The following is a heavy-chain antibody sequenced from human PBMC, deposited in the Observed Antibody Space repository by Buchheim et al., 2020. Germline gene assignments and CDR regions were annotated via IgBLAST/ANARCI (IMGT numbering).Heavy chain of an antibody. D-gene: IGHD2-2*01. CDR1: GGSFSGYY. Sequence: QVQLQQWGAGLLKPSETLSLTCAVYGGSFSGYYWSWIRQPPGKGLEWIGEINHSGSTNYNPSFKSRVTISVDTSKNQFSLKLSSVTAADTAVYYCARGLPTDIVVVPAATGSGAGSYWGQGTL. V-gene: IGHV4-34*01. CDR2: INHSGST. CDR3: ARGLPTDIVVVPAATGSGAGSY. J-gene: IGHJ4*02.